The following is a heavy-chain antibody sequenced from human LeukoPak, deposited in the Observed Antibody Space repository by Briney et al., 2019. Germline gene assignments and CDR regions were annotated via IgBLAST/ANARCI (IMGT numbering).Heavy chain of an antibody. Sequence: ASMKVSCKASGYTFTGYYMHWVRQAPGQGLEWMGWINPNSGGTNYAQKFQGRVTMTRDTSISTAYMELSRLRSDDTAVYYCARSGYSYGADAVDIWGQGTMVTVTS. CDR1: GYTFTGYY. V-gene: IGHV1-2*02. CDR2: INPNSGGT. D-gene: IGHD5-18*01. J-gene: IGHJ3*02. CDR3: ARSGYSYGADAVDI.